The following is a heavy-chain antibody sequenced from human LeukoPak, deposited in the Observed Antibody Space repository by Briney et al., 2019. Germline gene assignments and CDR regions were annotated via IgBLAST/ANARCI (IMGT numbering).Heavy chain of an antibody. J-gene: IGHJ4*02. D-gene: IGHD4/OR15-4a*01. Sequence: GGSLRLSCAASGFTFSSYWMHWGRQVPGKGLVCVSRITSDGSSTSYADSVRGRFTISRDNAKNTVYLQMNSLRAEDTAVYYCARDLTGSVFDFWGQGTLVTVSS. V-gene: IGHV3-74*01. CDR3: ARDLTGSVFDF. CDR1: GFTFSSYW. CDR2: ITSDGSST.